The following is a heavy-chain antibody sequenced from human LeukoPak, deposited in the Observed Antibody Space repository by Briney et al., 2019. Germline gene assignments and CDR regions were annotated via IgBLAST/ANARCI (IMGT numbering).Heavy chain of an antibody. Sequence: SETLSLTCTVSGGSISSYYWSWIRQPPGKGLEWIGYIYYSGSTNYNPSLKSRVIISVDTSKNQFSLKLSSVTAADAAVYYCASAYTLLLWFGESCFDYWGQGTLVTVSS. V-gene: IGHV4-59*08. J-gene: IGHJ4*02. CDR3: ASAYTLLLWFGESCFDY. CDR2: IYYSGST. CDR1: GGSISSYY. D-gene: IGHD3-10*01.